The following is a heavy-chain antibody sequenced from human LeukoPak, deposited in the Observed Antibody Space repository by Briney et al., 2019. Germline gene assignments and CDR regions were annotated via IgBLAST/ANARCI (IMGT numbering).Heavy chain of an antibody. CDR1: GGPFSGYY. J-gene: IGHJ4*02. CDR3: AKESASMLGDYHY. CDR2: ISGSGGST. Sequence: ETLSLTCAVYGGPFSGYYWSWIRQPPGKGLEWVSAISGSGGSTYYADSVKGRFTISRDNSKNTLYLQMNSLRAEDTAVYYCAKESASMLGDYHYWGQGTLVTVSS. D-gene: IGHD4-17*01. V-gene: IGHV3-23*01.